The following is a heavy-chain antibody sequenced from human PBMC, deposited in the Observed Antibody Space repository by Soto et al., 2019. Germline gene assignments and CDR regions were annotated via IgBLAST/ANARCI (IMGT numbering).Heavy chain of an antibody. D-gene: IGHD5-12*01. V-gene: IGHV1-69*04. Sequence: SVKVSCKSSGGTFSKDIISWVRQAPGQGLEWMGRIIPILGIANYAQKFQGRVTITADKSTSTAYMELSSLRSEDTAVYYCARDRGDGYNNIWGQGTMVTVSS. CDR3: ARDRGDGYNNI. CDR2: IIPILGIA. CDR1: GGTFSKDI. J-gene: IGHJ3*02.